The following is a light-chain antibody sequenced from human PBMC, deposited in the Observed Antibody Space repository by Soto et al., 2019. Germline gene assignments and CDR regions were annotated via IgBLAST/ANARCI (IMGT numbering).Light chain of an antibody. V-gene: IGLV1-51*01. Sequence: QSVLTQPPSVSAAPGQKVTISCSGSSSNIGNNYVSWYQQLPGTAPKLLIYDNNKRPSGIPDRFPGSESGTSATLGITGLQTGDAADYYCGTGDSSLSAAVFGGGTQLTVL. CDR2: DNN. J-gene: IGLJ7*01. CDR1: SSNIGNNY. CDR3: GTGDSSLSAAV.